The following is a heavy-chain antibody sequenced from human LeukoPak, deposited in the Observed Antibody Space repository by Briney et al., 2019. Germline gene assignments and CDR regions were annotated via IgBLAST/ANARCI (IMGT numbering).Heavy chain of an antibody. V-gene: IGHV3-30*04. J-gene: IGHJ4*02. D-gene: IGHD3-10*01. CDR1: GFTSNSYH. Sequence: GSLSLSCAASGFTSNSYHIHWVRQAPGKGLGRVALISPNGNNKHYADSVKGRFTLSRDNSKNTLNLQMNSLRVEDTALYYCARDYNGHWSVDYWGQGTLVTVSS. CDR2: ISPNGNNK. CDR3: ARDYNGHWSVDY.